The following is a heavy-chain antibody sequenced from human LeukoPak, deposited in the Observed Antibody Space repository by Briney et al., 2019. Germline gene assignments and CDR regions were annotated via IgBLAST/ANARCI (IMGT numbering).Heavy chain of an antibody. Sequence: ASVKVSCKASGYSFTSYDNNWVRQATGQGLEWMGYMNPNTGDTGVTQKFQGRVTMTRDPSINTAYMELTSLRSEDTAVYFCTRGGEILTHYKHIDYWGQGTLVTVSS. V-gene: IGHV1-8*01. CDR1: GYSFTSYD. D-gene: IGHD3-9*01. CDR2: MNPNTGDT. CDR3: TRGGEILTHYKHIDY. J-gene: IGHJ4*02.